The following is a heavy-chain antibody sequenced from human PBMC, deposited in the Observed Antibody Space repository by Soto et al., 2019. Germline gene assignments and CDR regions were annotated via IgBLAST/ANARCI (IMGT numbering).Heavy chain of an antibody. Sequence: GGSLRLSCAASGFTFSSYAMSWVRQAPGKGLEWVSAISGSGGSTYYADSVKGRFTISRDNSKNTLFLQMNSLRAEDTAVYYCAKDRYSSGCTLSYWGQGTLVTVSS. D-gene: IGHD6-19*01. CDR1: GFTFSSYA. CDR3: AKDRYSSGCTLSY. J-gene: IGHJ4*02. CDR2: ISGSGGST. V-gene: IGHV3-23*01.